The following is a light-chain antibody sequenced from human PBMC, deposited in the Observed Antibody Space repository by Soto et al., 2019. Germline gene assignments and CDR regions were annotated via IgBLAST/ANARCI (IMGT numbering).Light chain of an antibody. V-gene: IGLV2-14*03. J-gene: IGLJ2*01. CDR2: DVT. CDR1: SSDIGGNNY. Sequence: QSALTQPASVSGSPGQSITISFTGTSSDIGGNNYVSWYQQHPGKAPKLMIYDVTNRPSGVSNRFSGSKSGNTASLTISGLQAEDEADYYCSSYTTGSTLFGGGTKLTVL. CDR3: SSYTTGSTL.